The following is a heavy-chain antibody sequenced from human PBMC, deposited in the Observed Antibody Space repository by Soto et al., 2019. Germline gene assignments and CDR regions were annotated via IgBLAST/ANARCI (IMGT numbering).Heavy chain of an antibody. D-gene: IGHD3-22*01. J-gene: IGHJ5*02. Sequence: PSETLSLTCTVSGGSVSSGSYYWSWIRQPPGKGLEWIGYIYYSGSTNYNPSLKSRVTISVDTSKNQFSLKLSSVTAADTAVYYCARGYYYDSSGYYFNWFDPWGQGTLVTVSS. CDR1: GGSVSSGSYY. CDR2: IYYSGST. CDR3: ARGYYYDSSGYYFNWFDP. V-gene: IGHV4-61*01.